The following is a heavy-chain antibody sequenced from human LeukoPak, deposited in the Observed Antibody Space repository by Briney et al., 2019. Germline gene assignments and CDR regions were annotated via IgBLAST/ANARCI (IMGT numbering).Heavy chain of an antibody. V-gene: IGHV1-69*04. CDR2: IIPILGIA. D-gene: IGHD7-27*01. CDR1: GGTFSSYA. J-gene: IGHJ6*02. Sequence: SVKVSCKASGGTFSSYAISWVRQAPGQGLEWMGRIIPILGIANYAQKFQGRVTITADKSTSTAYMELSSLRSEDTAVYYCARGANWGSSYYYYGMDVWGQGTTVAVSS. CDR3: ARGANWGSSYYYYGMDV.